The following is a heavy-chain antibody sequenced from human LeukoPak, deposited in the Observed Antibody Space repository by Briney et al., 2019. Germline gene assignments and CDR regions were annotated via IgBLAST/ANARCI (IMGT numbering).Heavy chain of an antibody. V-gene: IGHV3-33*07. CDR1: GFTFSRYA. CDR2: IWHDGSNE. Sequence: GGSLRLSCAASGFTFSRYAMYWVRQAPGKGLEWVAVIWHDGSNEYYADSVKGRFTISRDNSKNTLYLQMNSLRAEDTAVYYCAKDPYYDSSGYYRKWGQGTLVTVSS. CDR3: AKDPYYDSSGYYRK. D-gene: IGHD3-22*01. J-gene: IGHJ4*02.